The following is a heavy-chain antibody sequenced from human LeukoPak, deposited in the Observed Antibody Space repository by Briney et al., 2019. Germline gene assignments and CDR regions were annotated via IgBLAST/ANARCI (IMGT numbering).Heavy chain of an antibody. J-gene: IGHJ4*02. D-gene: IGHD3-10*01. CDR3: ARGPFSRSGEYSFDY. Sequence: SVKVSCKASGGTFSSYAISWVRQAPGQGLVWMGRIIPILGIANYAQKFQGRVTITADKSTSTAYMELSSLRSEDTAVYYCARGPFSRSGEYSFDYWGQGTLVTVSS. V-gene: IGHV1-69*04. CDR2: IIPILGIA. CDR1: GGTFSSYA.